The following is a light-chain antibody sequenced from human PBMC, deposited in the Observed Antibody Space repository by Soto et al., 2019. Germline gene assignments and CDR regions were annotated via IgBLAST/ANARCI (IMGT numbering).Light chain of an antibody. Sequence: QAVVAQAPSASGSLGQSVTISCTGTGSDIGGYNFVSWYQQHPGKAPKLLIYEVNKRPSGVPDRFSASKSGNTASLTVSGLQAEDEADYYCSSYADSNNRYVFGTGTKVTVL. CDR2: EVN. CDR3: SSYADSNNRYV. V-gene: IGLV2-8*01. J-gene: IGLJ1*01. CDR1: GSDIGGYNF.